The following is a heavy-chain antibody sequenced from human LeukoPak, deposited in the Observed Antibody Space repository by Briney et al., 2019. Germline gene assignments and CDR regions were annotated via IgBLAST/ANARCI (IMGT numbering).Heavy chain of an antibody. CDR3: ARAVYSSSTTYFDY. Sequence: SETLSLTCAVYGGSFSGYYWSWIRQPPGKGLEWIGEINHSGSTNYNPSLKSRVTISVDTSKNQFSLKLSSVTAADTAVYYCARAVYSSSTTYFDYWGQGTLVTVSS. D-gene: IGHD6-6*01. CDR1: GGSFSGYY. CDR2: INHSGST. V-gene: IGHV4-34*01. J-gene: IGHJ4*02.